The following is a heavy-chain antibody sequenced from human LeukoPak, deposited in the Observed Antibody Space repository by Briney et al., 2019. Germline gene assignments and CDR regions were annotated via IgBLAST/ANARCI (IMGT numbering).Heavy chain of an antibody. CDR3: ARGLMMAVAGRGEFHY. CDR2: IYYRGST. J-gene: IGHJ4*02. CDR1: GGSISSYY. V-gene: IGHV4-59*01. Sequence: PSETLSLTCTVSGGSISSYYWSWIRQPPGKGLEWIGYIYYRGSTNYNPSLKSRVTISVDTSKKQFSLKLSSVTAADTAVYYCARGLMMAVAGRGEFHYWGQGTLVTVSS. D-gene: IGHD6-13*01.